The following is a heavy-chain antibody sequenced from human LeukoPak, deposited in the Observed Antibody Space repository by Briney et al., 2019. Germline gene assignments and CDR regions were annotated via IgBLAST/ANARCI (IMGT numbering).Heavy chain of an antibody. Sequence: GGSLRLSCAASGFTFSSYSMNWVRQAPGKGLEWVSYISSSSSTIYYADSVKGRFTISRDNAKNSLYLQMNSLRAEDTAVYYCASIAYYDFWSVPDAFDIWGQGTMVTVSS. V-gene: IGHV3-48*04. CDR3: ASIAYYDFWSVPDAFDI. CDR2: ISSSSSTI. CDR1: GFTFSSYS. D-gene: IGHD3-3*01. J-gene: IGHJ3*02.